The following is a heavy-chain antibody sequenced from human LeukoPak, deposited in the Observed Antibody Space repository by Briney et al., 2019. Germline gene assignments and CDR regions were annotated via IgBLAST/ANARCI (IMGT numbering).Heavy chain of an antibody. D-gene: IGHD3-22*01. CDR3: ARDILHYYDSGPFDY. CDR1: GFTFSSYS. J-gene: IGHJ4*02. CDR2: ISSSSSYI. V-gene: IGHV3-21*01. Sequence: GGSLRLSCAASGFTFSSYSMNWVRQAPGKGLEWVSSISSSSSYIYYADSAKGRFTISRDNAKNSLYLQMNSLRAEDTAVYYCARDILHYYDSGPFDYWGQGTLVTVSS.